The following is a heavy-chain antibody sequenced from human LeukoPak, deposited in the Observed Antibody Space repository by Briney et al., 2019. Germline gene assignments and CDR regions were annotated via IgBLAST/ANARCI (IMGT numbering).Heavy chain of an antibody. D-gene: IGHD3-16*01. CDR3: AKDDDWGRYKH. J-gene: IGHJ1*01. CDR2: ISPSGDST. CDR1: GFIFSSHG. Sequence: PGGSLRLSCAASGFIFSSHGMNWVRRAPGKGLEWVSGISPSGDSTYYADSVKGRFTISRDNSKNTLYLQMNSLRAEDTAVYYCAKDDDWGRYKHWGQGTLVTVSS. V-gene: IGHV3-23*01.